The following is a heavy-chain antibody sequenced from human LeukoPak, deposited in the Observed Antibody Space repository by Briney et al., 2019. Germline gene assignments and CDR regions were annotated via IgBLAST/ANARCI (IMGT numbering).Heavy chain of an antibody. CDR3: AREGSMMAKGAFDI. D-gene: IGHD5-24*01. J-gene: IGHJ3*02. CDR1: GFTFDDYA. V-gene: IGHV3-9*01. CDR2: ISWNSGSI. Sequence: PGGSLRLSCAASGFTFDDYAMHWVRQAPGKGLEWVSGISWNSGSIGHADSVKGRFTISRDNAKNSLYLQMNSLRAEDTALYYCAREGSMMAKGAFDIWGQGTMVTVSS.